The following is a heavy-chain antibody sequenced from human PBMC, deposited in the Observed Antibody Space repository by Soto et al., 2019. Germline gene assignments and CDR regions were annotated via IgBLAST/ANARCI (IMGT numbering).Heavy chain of an antibody. V-gene: IGHV3-7*03. Sequence: GGSLRLSCEASGFTFSSYWMYWVRQAPEKGLEWVATIKGDGSEKYHLDSVKGRFTVSRDNAKDELYLQMSSLRDEDTAVYYCAKDVGPSITYLDYWGQGALVTVSS. CDR1: GFTFSSYW. CDR3: AKDVGPSITYLDY. J-gene: IGHJ4*02. CDR2: IKGDGSEK. D-gene: IGHD5-12*01.